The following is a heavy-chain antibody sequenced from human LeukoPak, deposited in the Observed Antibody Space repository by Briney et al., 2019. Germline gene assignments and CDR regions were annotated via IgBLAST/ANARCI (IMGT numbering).Heavy chain of an antibody. CDR3: ARRDDSSGYHKIFDY. D-gene: IGHD3-22*01. J-gene: IGHJ4*02. V-gene: IGHV4-38-2*02. CDR2: IYHSGST. Sequence: SETLSLTCTVSGYSFSSGYYWGWIRQPPGKGLEWIGSIYHSGSTYYNPSLKSRVTISVDTSKNQFYLKLSSLTAADTAVYYCARRDDSSGYHKIFDYWGPGTLVTVSS. CDR1: GYSFSSGYY.